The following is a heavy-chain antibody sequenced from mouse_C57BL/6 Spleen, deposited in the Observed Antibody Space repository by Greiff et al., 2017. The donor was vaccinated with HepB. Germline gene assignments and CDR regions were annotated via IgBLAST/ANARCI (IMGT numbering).Heavy chain of an antibody. CDR1: GYTFTSYW. V-gene: IGHV1-72*01. CDR2: IDPNSGGT. CDR3: ARAYYSNYRFYAMDY. J-gene: IGHJ4*01. D-gene: IGHD2-5*01. Sequence: QVQLKQPGAELVKPGASVKLSCKASGYTFTSYWMHWVKQRPGRGLEWIGRIDPNSGGTKYNEKFKSKATLTVDKPSSTAYMQLSSLTSEDSAVYYCARAYYSNYRFYAMDYWGQGTSVTVSS.